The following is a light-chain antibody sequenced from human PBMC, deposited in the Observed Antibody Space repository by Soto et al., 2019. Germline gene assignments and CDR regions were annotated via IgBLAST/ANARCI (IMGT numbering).Light chain of an antibody. V-gene: IGKV3-20*01. CDR1: QSVSSY. CDR3: QQYSSPPRT. J-gene: IGKJ1*01. Sequence: EIVLTQSPGSLSLSPGERATLSCRASQSVSSYLAWYQQKPGQAPRLLISGASSRATGFPDRFSGSGSGTDFSLTISRLEPEDSAVYYCQQYSSPPRTFGQETKVDIK. CDR2: GAS.